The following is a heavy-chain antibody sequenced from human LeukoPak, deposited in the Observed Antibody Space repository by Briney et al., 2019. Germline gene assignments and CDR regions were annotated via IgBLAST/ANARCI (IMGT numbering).Heavy chain of an antibody. CDR3: AKGWNGYDRFDY. D-gene: IGHD5-12*01. CDR1: GFTFSSYA. J-gene: IGHJ4*02. CDR2: ISGSGGST. Sequence: GGSLRLSCAASGFTFSSYAMSWVRQAPGKGLEWVSGISGSGGSTYYADSVKGRLTISRDNSKNTLYLQMNSLRAEDTAVYYCAKGWNGYDRFDYWGQGTLVTVSS. V-gene: IGHV3-23*01.